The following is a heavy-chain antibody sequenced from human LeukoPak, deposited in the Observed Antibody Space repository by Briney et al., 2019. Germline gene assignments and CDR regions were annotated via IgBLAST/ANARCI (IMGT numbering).Heavy chain of an antibody. J-gene: IGHJ4*02. D-gene: IGHD3-10*01. CDR1: DDSISSYY. Sequence: SETLSLTCTVSDDSISSYYWSWIRQPPGKGLEWIGYIYYSGSTNYNPSFKSRVTISVDTSKNQFSLKLSSVTAADTAVYYCARGVSGSYYAFDYWGQGTLVTVSS. CDR2: IYYSGST. CDR3: ARGVSGSYYAFDY. V-gene: IGHV4-59*01.